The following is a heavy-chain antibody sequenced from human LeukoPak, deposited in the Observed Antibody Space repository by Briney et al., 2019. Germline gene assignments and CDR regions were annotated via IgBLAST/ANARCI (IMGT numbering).Heavy chain of an antibody. D-gene: IGHD2-21*02. J-gene: IGHJ4*02. V-gene: IGHV3-74*01. CDR1: GFTFSSYS. CDR2: INADGSST. Sequence: GGSLRLSCAASGFTFSSYSMNWVRQAPGKGPVWVSRINADGSSTTHVDSVKGRFNISRDNAKNTLYLQMNSLRAEDTAVYYCARTYCGGDCYGPPFDYWGQGTLVTVSS. CDR3: ARTYCGGDCYGPPFDY.